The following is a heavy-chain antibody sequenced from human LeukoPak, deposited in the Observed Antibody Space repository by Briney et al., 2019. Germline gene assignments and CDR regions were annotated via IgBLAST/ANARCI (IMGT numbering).Heavy chain of an antibody. CDR3: ARESTVTTYNWFDP. CDR1: GYTFTSYG. Sequence: ASVKVSCKASGYTFTSYGISWVRQAPGQGPEWMGWISAYNGNTNYAQKLQGRVTMTTDTSTSTAYMELRSLRSDDTAVYYCARESTVTTYNWFDPWGQGTLVTVSS. V-gene: IGHV1-18*01. CDR2: ISAYNGNT. J-gene: IGHJ5*02. D-gene: IGHD4-11*01.